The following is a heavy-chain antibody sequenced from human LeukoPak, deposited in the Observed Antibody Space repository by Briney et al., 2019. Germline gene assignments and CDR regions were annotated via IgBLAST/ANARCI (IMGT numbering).Heavy chain of an antibody. Sequence: GGSLRLSCAASGSTFSSYAMSWVRQAPGKGLEWVSAISGSGGSTYYADSVKGRFTISRDNSKNTLYLQMNSLRAEDTAVYYCAKFGDHYYGSGSFDYWGQGTLVTVSS. D-gene: IGHD3-10*01. J-gene: IGHJ4*02. CDR2: ISGSGGST. V-gene: IGHV3-23*01. CDR3: AKFGDHYYGSGSFDY. CDR1: GSTFSSYA.